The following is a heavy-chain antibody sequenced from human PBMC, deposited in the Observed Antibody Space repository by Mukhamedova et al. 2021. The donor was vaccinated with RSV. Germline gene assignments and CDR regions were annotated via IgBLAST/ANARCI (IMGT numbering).Heavy chain of an antibody. CDR3: ARDSYISSGGHSSFDY. Sequence: SWIRQPAGKGLEWIGRIYTSGSTNYNPSLKSRVTMSVDTSKNQFSLKLSSVTAADTAVYYCARDSYISSGGHSSFDYWGQGTLVT. CDR2: IYTSGST. D-gene: IGHD2-8*02. J-gene: IGHJ4*02. V-gene: IGHV4-4*07.